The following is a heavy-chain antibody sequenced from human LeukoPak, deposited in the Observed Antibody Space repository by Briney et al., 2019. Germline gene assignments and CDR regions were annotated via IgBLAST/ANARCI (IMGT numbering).Heavy chain of an antibody. D-gene: IGHD4-11*01. J-gene: IGHJ4*02. CDR1: GYTFTSYD. V-gene: IGHV1-8*01. Sequence: ASVKVSCKASGYTFTSYDINWVRQATGQGLEWMGWMNPNSGNTGYVQKFQGRVTMTRNTSISTAYMELSSLRSEDTAVYYCARAPPPTVTPDYWGQGTLVTVSS. CDR3: ARAPPPTVTPDY. CDR2: MNPNSGNT.